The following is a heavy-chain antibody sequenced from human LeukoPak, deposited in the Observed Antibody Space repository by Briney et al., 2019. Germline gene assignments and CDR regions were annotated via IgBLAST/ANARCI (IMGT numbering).Heavy chain of an antibody. D-gene: IGHD2-15*01. Sequence: PGGSLRLSCAASGFTFSSYWMHWVRQAPGKGLVWVSRFNYDGSRIGYADYVKGRFTNSRDNAKNTLYLQTNSLRAEDTAVYYCAREYGVAQEEWGQGTLVTVSS. CDR3: AREYGVAQEE. CDR1: GFTFSSYW. CDR2: FNYDGSRI. J-gene: IGHJ4*02. V-gene: IGHV3-74*01.